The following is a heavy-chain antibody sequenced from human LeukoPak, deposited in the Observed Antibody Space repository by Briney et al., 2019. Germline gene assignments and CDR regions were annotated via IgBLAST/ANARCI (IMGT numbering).Heavy chain of an antibody. CDR3: AREDYGDYGGCFDY. J-gene: IGHJ4*02. D-gene: IGHD4-17*01. CDR1: GFMFSSNW. CDR2: ISYDGSNK. V-gene: IGHV3-30-3*01. Sequence: GGSLRLSCAASGFMFSSNWMSWVRLAPGKGLEWVAVISYDGSNKYYADSVKGRFTISRDNSKNTLYLQMNSLRAEDTAVYYCAREDYGDYGGCFDYWGQGTLVTVSS.